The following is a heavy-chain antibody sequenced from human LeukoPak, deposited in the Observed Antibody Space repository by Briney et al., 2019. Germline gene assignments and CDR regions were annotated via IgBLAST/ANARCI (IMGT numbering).Heavy chain of an antibody. D-gene: IGHD4/OR15-4a*01. Sequence: GGSLRLSCAASGFTFSSYEMNWVRQAPGKGLEWVSYISSSGSTIYYADSVKGRFTISRDNAKNSLYLQMTSLRAEDTAVYYCARDRGERSRLWTFDPWGQGTLVTVSS. CDR3: ARDRGERSRLWTFDP. CDR1: GFTFSSYE. CDR2: ISSSGSTI. V-gene: IGHV3-48*03. J-gene: IGHJ5*02.